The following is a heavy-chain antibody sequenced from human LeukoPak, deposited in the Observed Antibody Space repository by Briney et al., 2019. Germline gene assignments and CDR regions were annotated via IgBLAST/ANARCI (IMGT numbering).Heavy chain of an antibody. CDR2: ISPSGDIT. J-gene: IGHJ4*02. V-gene: IGHV3-23*01. Sequence: GGTLRLSCAASGFIFSSHGMNWVRQAPGKGLEWVSGISPSGDITYYADSVRGRFTISRDNSKNTLYVQMNSLRVEDTAIYYCAKNPPGISPAGSSTYFDNWGQGTLVTVSS. CDR3: AKNPPGISPAGSSTYFDN. D-gene: IGHD6-13*01. CDR1: GFIFSSHG.